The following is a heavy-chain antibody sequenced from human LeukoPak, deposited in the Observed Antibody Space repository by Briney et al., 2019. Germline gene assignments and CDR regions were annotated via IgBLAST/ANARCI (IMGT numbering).Heavy chain of an antibody. Sequence: GGSLRLSCAASGFTFSSYAMSWVRQAPGKGLEWVSAISGSGGSTYYADSVKGRFTISRDNSKNTLYLQMNSLRAEDTAVYYCAKDRVVPAALLSVWFDPWGQGTLVTVSS. CDR2: ISGSGGST. CDR1: GFTFSSYA. V-gene: IGHV3-23*01. J-gene: IGHJ5*02. CDR3: AKDRVVPAALLSVWFDP. D-gene: IGHD2-2*01.